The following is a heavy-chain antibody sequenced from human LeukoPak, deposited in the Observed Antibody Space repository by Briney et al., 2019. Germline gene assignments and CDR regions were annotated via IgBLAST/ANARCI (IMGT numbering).Heavy chain of an antibody. J-gene: IGHJ4*02. CDR2: FTSGSGYI. D-gene: IGHD3-3*01. Sequence: GGSLRLSCAASGFSFSNYNMNWVRQAPGKGLEWVSSFTSGSGYIYYADSVKGRFTISRDNAKKSLYLEMNSLRADDTGVYYCARGALGFDFWGQGTLVTVSS. CDR3: ARGALGFDF. CDR1: GFSFSNYN. V-gene: IGHV3-21*01.